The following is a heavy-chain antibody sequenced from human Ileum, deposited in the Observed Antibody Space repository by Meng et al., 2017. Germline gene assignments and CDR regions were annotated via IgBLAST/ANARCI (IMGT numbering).Heavy chain of an antibody. D-gene: IGHD6-19*01. J-gene: IGHJ4*02. V-gene: IGHV1-18*01. CDR2: IDPGNGNR. Sequence: QVQLVQSGIEVKKHGASVKVSCKPSGYTFTTFGISWVRQAPGQGLEWMGWIDPGNGNRNFAQKFQDRITLITDTTTTTAYMELRSLRSDDTAIFYCARDRQWVFDYWGQGTLVTVSS. CDR1: GYTFTTFG. CDR3: ARDRQWVFDY.